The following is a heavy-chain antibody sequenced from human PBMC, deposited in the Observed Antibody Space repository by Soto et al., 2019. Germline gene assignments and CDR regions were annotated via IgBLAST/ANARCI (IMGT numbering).Heavy chain of an antibody. J-gene: IGHJ5*02. CDR2: IYYSGST. V-gene: IGHV4-59*01. Sequence: SETLSLTCTVSGGSISSYYWSWIRQPPGKGLEWIGYIYYSGSTNYNPSLKSRVTISVDTSKNQFTLKLSSVTDADTAVYYCARVDSWPYGTGWCFDPWGQGTLGTVSS. D-gene: IGHD2-15*01. CDR1: GGSISSYY. CDR3: ARVDSWPYGTGWCFDP.